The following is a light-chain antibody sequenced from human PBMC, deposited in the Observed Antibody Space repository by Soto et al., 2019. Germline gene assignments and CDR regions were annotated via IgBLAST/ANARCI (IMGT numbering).Light chain of an antibody. J-gene: IGKJ2*01. CDR3: QHYNSYPYT. CDR1: QSISTW. Sequence: DIQMTQSPSILSASVGDRVTITCRASQSISTWLAWSQQKPGKAPKVLIFKASSLESGVPSRFSGSGSGTECTLTLSGLQPDDLATYYCQHYNSYPYTFGQGTKLEMK. V-gene: IGKV1-5*03. CDR2: KAS.